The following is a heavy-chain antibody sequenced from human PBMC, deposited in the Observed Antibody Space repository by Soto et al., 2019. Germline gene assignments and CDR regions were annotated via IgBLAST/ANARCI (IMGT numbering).Heavy chain of an antibody. V-gene: IGHV4-59*08. J-gene: IGHJ5*02. CDR2: IYYSGST. D-gene: IGHD1-1*01. Sequence: SETLSLTCTVAGGSISSYYWSWIRQPPGKGLEWIGYIYYSGSTNYNPSLKSRVTISVDTSKNQFSLKLSSVTAADTDVYYCARHIPQLGFDPWGQGTLVTVSS. CDR1: GGSISSYY. CDR3: ARHIPQLGFDP.